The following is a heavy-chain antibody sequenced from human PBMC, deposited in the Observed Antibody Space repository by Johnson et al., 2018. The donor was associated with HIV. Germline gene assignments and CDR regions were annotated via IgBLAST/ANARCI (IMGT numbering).Heavy chain of an antibody. CDR2: INWNGGST. J-gene: IGHJ3*02. CDR3: ARAQPLVAFDI. D-gene: IGHD2-2*01. Sequence: VQLVESGGGLVQPGGSLRLSCAASGFTFSSYWMSWVRQAPGKGLEWVSGINWNGGSTGYADSVKGRFTISRDNAKNSLYLQMNSLRAEDTALYYCARAQPLVAFDIWGQGTMVTVSS. CDR1: GFTFSSYW. V-gene: IGHV3-20*04.